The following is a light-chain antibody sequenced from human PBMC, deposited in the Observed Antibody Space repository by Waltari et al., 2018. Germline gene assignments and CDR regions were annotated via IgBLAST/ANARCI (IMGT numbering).Light chain of an antibody. Sequence: DIVLTQSPAILSLSPGERASLSCRASQSVTNYLAWYQQKPGQAPRLLIYDTSNSATGIPARFSVSGFGTDFTLTISSLEPEDFAVYYCQQRRDWPLTFGGGTKVEIK. CDR1: QSVTNY. CDR2: DTS. CDR3: QQRRDWPLT. J-gene: IGKJ4*01. V-gene: IGKV3-11*01.